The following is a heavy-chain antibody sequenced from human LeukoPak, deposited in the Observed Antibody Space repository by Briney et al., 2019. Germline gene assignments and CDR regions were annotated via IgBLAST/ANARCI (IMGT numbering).Heavy chain of an antibody. CDR1: GDSVSSNTAT. J-gene: IGHJ4*02. V-gene: IGHV6-1*01. CDR2: TFYRSKWSN. Sequence: SQTLSLTCVISGDSVSSNTATWNWIRQSPSRGLEWLGRTFYRSKWSNDFSPSLKRRMSTNPDTSKNQFSLHLKYVTPEDTAVYYCARGKYTSGSPFDYWGQGTLVTVSS. CDR3: ARGKYTSGSPFDY. D-gene: IGHD5-12*01.